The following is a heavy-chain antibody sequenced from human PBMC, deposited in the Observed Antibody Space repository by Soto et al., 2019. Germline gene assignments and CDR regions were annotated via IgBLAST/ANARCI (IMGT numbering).Heavy chain of an antibody. CDR3: ARVYREYSSSWAFDY. CDR2: IYYSGST. J-gene: IGHJ4*02. CDR1: GGSISSYY. Sequence: SETLSLTCTVSGGSISSYYWSWIRQPPGKGLEWIGYIYYSGSTNYNPSLKSRVTISVDTSKNQFSLKLSSVTAADTAVYYCARVYREYSSSWAFDYWGQGTLVTVSS. V-gene: IGHV4-59*01. D-gene: IGHD6-13*01.